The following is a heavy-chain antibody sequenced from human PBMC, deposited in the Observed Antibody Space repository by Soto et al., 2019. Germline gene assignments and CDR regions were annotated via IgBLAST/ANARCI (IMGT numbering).Heavy chain of an antibody. V-gene: IGHV3-30-3*01. CDR2: ISYDGSNK. CDR1: GFTFSSYA. D-gene: IGHD6-6*01. Sequence: GGSLRLSCAASGFTFSSYAMHWVRQAPGKGLEWVAVISYDGSNKYYADSVKGRFTISRDNSKNTLYLQMNSLRAEDTAVYYCARDRIASSSSHYYYGMDVWGQGTTVTVSS. J-gene: IGHJ6*02. CDR3: ARDRIASSSSHYYYGMDV.